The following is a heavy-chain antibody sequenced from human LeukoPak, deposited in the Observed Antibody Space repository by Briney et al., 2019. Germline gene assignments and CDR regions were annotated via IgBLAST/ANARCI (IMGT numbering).Heavy chain of an antibody. CDR1: GYTFSSYY. J-gene: IGHJ4*02. V-gene: IGHV1-46*03. CDR3: ARGGYNWNMFDY. D-gene: IGHD1-20*01. Sequence: SSVKVSCKASGYTFSSYYMHWVRQAPGQGLEWKGIINPSGGSTTYAQKFQGRVTMTRDTSTSTVYMELSSLRSEDTAVYYCARGGYNWNMFDYWGQGTLVTVSS. CDR2: INPSGGST.